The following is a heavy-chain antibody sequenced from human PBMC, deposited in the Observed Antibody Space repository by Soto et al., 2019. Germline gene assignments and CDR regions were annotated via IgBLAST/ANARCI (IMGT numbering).Heavy chain of an antibody. CDR2: IKSKTDGGTT. CDR3: TTDALNWRTGYGMDV. D-gene: IGHD1-1*01. V-gene: IGHV3-15*07. J-gene: IGHJ6*02. Sequence: EVQLVESGGGLVKPGGSLRLSCAASGFTFSNAWMNWVRQAPGKGLEWVGRIKSKTDGGTTDYAAPVKGRFTISRDESNNTPDLQMNSLKTEDTAVYYCTTDALNWRTGYGMDVWGQGTTVTVSS. CDR1: GFTFSNAW.